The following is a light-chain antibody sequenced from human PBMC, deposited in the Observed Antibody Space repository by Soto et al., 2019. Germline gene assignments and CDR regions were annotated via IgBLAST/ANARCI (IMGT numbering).Light chain of an antibody. CDR2: EVS. J-gene: IGLJ1*01. CDR1: SSDVGGYNY. V-gene: IGLV2-14*01. CDR3: SSYTSSSPFV. Sequence: QSALTQPASVSGSPGQSITISCTGTSSDVGGYNYVSWYQQHPGKAPKLMIYEVSNRPSGVSNRFSGSKSGNTASLTISGLQAEDEADYYCSSYTSSSPFVFGPGTKLTVL.